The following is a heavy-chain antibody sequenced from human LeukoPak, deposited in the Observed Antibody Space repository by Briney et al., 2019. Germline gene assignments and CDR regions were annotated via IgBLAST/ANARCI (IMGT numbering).Heavy chain of an antibody. Sequence: GGSLRLSCAASGFTFSSYAMHWVRQAPGKGLEWVALISYDGTNKFYEDSVKGRFTISRDNSKSTLFLQVNSLRAEDTAVYYCASDLTGWGESSGYSDYWGQGTLVTVSS. J-gene: IGHJ4*02. CDR2: ISYDGTNK. D-gene: IGHD3-22*01. CDR1: GFTFSSYA. CDR3: ASDLTGWGESSGYSDY. V-gene: IGHV3-30*01.